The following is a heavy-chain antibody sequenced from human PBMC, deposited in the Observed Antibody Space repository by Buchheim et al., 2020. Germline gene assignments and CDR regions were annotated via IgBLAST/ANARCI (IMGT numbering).Heavy chain of an antibody. CDR1: GFTFSNSA. CDR2: ISRSGDTT. V-gene: IGHV3-23*01. J-gene: IGHJ4*02. Sequence: EAQLLESGGGLVQPGGSLRLSCAVSGFTFSNSAMTWVRQAPGKGLEWVSAISRSGDTTYYADSVMGRCTISSDTSKYTLYLQMNSLRVDDTAVYYCAKEEVPNDYWGLGT. CDR3: AKEEVPNDY.